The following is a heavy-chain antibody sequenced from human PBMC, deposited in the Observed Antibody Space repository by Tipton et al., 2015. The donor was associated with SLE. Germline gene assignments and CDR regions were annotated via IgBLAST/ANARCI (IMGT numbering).Heavy chain of an antibody. CDR2: IKQYGNKM. D-gene: IGHD3-3*01. Sequence: GSLRLSCAASGFIFRNYWMSWVRQAPGKGLEWVANIKQYGNKMYYVDSVKGRFTISRDNAENSLYLQMNSLTVEDMGVYYCARGNYDSGKVYSIWYLDLWGRGTLVSVSS. CDR3: ARGNYDSGKVYSIWYLDL. CDR1: GFIFRNYW. J-gene: IGHJ2*01. V-gene: IGHV3-7*04.